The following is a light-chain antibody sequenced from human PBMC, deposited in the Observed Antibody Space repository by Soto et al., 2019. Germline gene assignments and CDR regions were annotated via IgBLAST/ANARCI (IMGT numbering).Light chain of an antibody. V-gene: IGKV3-15*01. CDR3: QKYYDGXSLT. CDR1: ESVSSN. Sequence: EIIMTQSPATLSVSPGEIATLSCRAIESVSSNLACYQQKPGQAPRLLIYVASTRATGIPPRFSGSGSLTEFTLRISSLQSTDFAVYYCQKYYDGXSLTFGGWTKV. J-gene: IGKJ4*01. CDR2: VAS.